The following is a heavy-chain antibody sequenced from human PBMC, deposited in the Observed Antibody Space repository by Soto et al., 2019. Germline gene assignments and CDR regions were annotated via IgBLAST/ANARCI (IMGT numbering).Heavy chain of an antibody. CDR2: IIPILGIA. V-gene: IGHV1-69*04. D-gene: IGHD3-9*01. CDR1: GGTFSSYT. CDR3: ARDRGPLTGSAPCDC. Sequence: GASVKVSCKASGGTFSSYTISWVRQAPGQGLEWMGRIIPILGIANYAQKFQGRVTITADKSTSTAYMELSSLRSEDTAVYYCARDRGPLTGSAPCDCWGQGTLVTVSS. J-gene: IGHJ4*02.